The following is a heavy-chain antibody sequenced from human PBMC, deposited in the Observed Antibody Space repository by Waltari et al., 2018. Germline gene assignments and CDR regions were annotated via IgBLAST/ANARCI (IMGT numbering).Heavy chain of an antibody. CDR3: AGTIAARRLHYFDY. CDR1: GGSISSYY. V-gene: IGHV4-59*01. Sequence: QVQLQESGPGLVKPSETLSLTCTVSGGSISSYYWSWIRQPPGKGLEWIGYIYYSGSTNYNPSLKSRVTISVDTSKNQFSLKLSSVTAADTAVYYCAGTIAARRLHYFDYWGQGTLVTVSS. CDR2: IYYSGST. D-gene: IGHD6-6*01. J-gene: IGHJ4*02.